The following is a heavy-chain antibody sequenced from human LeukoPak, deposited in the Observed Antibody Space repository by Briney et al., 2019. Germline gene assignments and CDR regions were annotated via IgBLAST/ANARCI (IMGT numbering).Heavy chain of an antibody. CDR1: GFTFSIYW. CDR2: IKETGSEK. J-gene: IGHJ4*02. V-gene: IGHV3-7*01. D-gene: IGHD3-10*02. Sequence: GGSLRLSCAASGFTFSIYWMSWVRQAPGKGLEWVANIKETGSEKSYLDSVKGRFTISRDNAKNSLYLQMDSLRAEDTALYYCAREGVPYVPGGDYWGQGTLVTVSS. CDR3: AREGVPYVPGGDY.